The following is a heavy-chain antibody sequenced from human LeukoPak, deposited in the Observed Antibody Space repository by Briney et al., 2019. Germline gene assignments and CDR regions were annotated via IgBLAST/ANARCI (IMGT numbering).Heavy chain of an antibody. J-gene: IGHJ4*02. Sequence: GGSLRLSCAASGFTFSSYGMHGGRQAPGKGVEWVAVIWYDGNNKNYADSVKGRFTISRDNSKNTLYLQMNSLRAADTAVYYCAKDQNSGYYFDYWGQGTLVTVSS. CDR3: AKDQNSGYYFDY. D-gene: IGHD3-22*01. V-gene: IGHV3-33*06. CDR1: GFTFSSYG. CDR2: IWYDGNNK.